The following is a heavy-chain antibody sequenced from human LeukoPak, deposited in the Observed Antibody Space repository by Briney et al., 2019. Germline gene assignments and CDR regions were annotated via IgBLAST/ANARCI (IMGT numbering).Heavy chain of an antibody. J-gene: IGHJ4*02. CDR1: GFTFSSYA. CDR3: ARAIGIWSGYSY. V-gene: IGHV3-7*04. Sequence: GGSLRLSCAASGFTFSSYAMTWVRQAPGRGLEWVADIKKDGSETHYVDSVRGRFTISRDNAKNSLYLQMNSPRVEDTAVYYCARAIGIWSGYSYWGQGTLVTVSS. D-gene: IGHD3-3*01. CDR2: IKKDGSET.